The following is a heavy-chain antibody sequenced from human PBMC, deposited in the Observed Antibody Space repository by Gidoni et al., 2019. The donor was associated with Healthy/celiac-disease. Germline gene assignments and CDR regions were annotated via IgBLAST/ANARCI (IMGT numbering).Heavy chain of an antibody. CDR3: AREGGRGDAFDI. CDR2: IYSGGST. J-gene: IGHJ3*02. CDR1: GFTVSSHY. V-gene: IGHV3-66*02. D-gene: IGHD3-16*01. Sequence: EVQLVEAGGGLVQPGGSLRLSCAASGFTVSSHYMRWVRQAPGKGLEWVAVIYSGGSTYYADSVKGRFTISRDNSKNTLNLQMNSLRAEDTAVYYCAREGGRGDAFDIWGQGTMVTVSS.